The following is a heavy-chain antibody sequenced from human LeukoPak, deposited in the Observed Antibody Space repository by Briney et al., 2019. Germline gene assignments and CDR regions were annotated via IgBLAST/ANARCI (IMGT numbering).Heavy chain of an antibody. V-gene: IGHV4-39*01. CDR3: ARSTVTTEY. Sequence: SETLSLTCTVSGGSISSSSYYCGWIRQRPGKGLEWIGSIYYSGSTYYNPSLKSRVTISVDTSKNQFSLKLSSVTAADTAVYYCARSTVTTEYWGQGTLVTVSS. D-gene: IGHD4-17*01. CDR1: GGSISSSSYY. CDR2: IYYSGST. J-gene: IGHJ4*02.